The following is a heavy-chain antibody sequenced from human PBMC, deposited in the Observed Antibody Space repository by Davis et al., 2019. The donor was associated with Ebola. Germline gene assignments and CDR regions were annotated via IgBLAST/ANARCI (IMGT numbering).Heavy chain of an antibody. J-gene: IGHJ4*02. D-gene: IGHD3-22*01. CDR1: RYSFTTYW. CDR3: AKQESLYGSSDY. Sequence: GESLKISCEASRYSFTTYWIVWVRLMPGKGLECMGIIFPGDSDTRYSPSFEGQVTISVDRSISTAYLQWSSLKASDTAMYYCAKQESLYGSSDYWGQGTLVTVSS. CDR2: IFPGDSDT. V-gene: IGHV5-51*01.